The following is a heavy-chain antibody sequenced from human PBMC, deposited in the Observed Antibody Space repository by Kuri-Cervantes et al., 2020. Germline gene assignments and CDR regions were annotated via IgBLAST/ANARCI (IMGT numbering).Heavy chain of an antibody. V-gene: IGHV1-2*02. J-gene: IGHJ3*02. CDR2: INSNSGGT. D-gene: IGHD6-19*01. CDR3: ARDRKGSSGGLDAFDI. CDR1: GGTFSSYA. Sequence: ASVKVSCKASGGTFSSYAISWVRQAPGQGLEWMGWINSNSGGTNYAQKFQGRVTMTRDTSISTAYMEMSRLTSDDTAVYYCARDRKGSSGGLDAFDIWGQGTMVTVSS.